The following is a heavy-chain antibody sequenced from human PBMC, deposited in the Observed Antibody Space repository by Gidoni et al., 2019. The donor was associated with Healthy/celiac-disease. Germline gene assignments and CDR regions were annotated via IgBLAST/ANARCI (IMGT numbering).Heavy chain of an antibody. CDR3: AKDESKGLSSSWIY. CDR2: ISGSGGST. Sequence: EVQLLESGGGLVQPGGSLRLSCAASGFTFSSYAMSWVRQAPGKGLEWVSAISGSGGSTYYADSVKGRFTISRDNSNNTLYLQMNSLRAEDTAVYYCAKDESKGLSSSWIYWGQGTLVTVSS. D-gene: IGHD6-13*01. V-gene: IGHV3-23*01. CDR1: GFTFSSYA. J-gene: IGHJ4*02.